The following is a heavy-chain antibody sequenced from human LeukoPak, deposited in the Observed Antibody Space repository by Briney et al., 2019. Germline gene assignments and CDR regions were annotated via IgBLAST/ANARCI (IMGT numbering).Heavy chain of an antibody. CDR3: ARDGIIYGSGSYPFDP. J-gene: IGHJ5*02. CDR1: GFTFSSYG. V-gene: IGHV3-33*01. D-gene: IGHD3-10*01. Sequence: QPGGSLRLSCAASGFTFSSYGMHWVRQAPGKGLEWVAVIWYDGSNKYYADSVKGRFTISRDNSKNTLYLQMNSLRAEDTAVYYCARDGIIYGSGSYPFDPWGQGALVTVSS. CDR2: IWYDGSNK.